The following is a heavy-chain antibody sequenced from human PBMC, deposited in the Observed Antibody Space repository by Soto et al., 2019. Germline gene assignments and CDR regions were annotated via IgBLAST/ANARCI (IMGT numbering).Heavy chain of an antibody. J-gene: IGHJ5*02. Sequence: SETLSLTCTVSGGSISSGTYYWGWIRQPPGKGLEWIGSLYYTGRTYYSPSLKSRVTISVDTSKNHFSLNLTSVTAADTAVYYCARRLARGVIGWFDPWGQGTLVTVS. V-gene: IGHV4-39*02. D-gene: IGHD3-10*01. CDR1: GGSISSGTYY. CDR3: ARRLARGVIGWFDP. CDR2: LYYTGRT.